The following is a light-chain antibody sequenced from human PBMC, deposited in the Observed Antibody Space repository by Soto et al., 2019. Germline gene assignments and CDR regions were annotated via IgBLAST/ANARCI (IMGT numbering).Light chain of an antibody. CDR2: GTS. Sequence: EIVLTHSPDTLSLSPCERATVSSSASQSVSRSNLAWYQHKPGQAPRLLIYGTSNRATGIPDRFSGSGSGTDFTLTISRLQSEDFAVYYCQQCGSSPETFGQGTKVDIK. V-gene: IGKV3-20*01. CDR3: QQCGSSPET. CDR1: QSVSRSN. J-gene: IGKJ1*01.